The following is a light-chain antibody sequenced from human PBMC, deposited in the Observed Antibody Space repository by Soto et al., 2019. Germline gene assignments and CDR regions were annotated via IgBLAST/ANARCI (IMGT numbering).Light chain of an antibody. CDR1: TGAFTNENY. CDR2: STT. V-gene: IGLV7-43*01. CDR3: LIYSRGEPV. Sequence: HTVVTQEPSLTVSPGDTFTLTFASSTGAFTNENYANWFQQKPGQAPRSLIYSTTYRHSWAPARFSGSLLGGKAALTLSGVQHEDEADYYCLIYSRGEPVFGGGTQLTVL. J-gene: IGLJ2*01.